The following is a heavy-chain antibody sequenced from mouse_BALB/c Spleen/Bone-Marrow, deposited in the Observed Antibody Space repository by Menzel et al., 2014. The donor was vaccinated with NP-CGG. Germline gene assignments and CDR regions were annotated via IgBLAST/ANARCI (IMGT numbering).Heavy chain of an antibody. V-gene: IGHV14-3*02. CDR3: ARRTRYAMDY. J-gene: IGHJ4*01. D-gene: IGHD3-3*01. Sequence: EVQLQESGAELVKPGASVKLSCTASGFNIKDTYMHWVKQRPEQGLEWIGRIDPANGNTKYDPKFQGKATITADTSSNTAYLQLSSLTSEDTAVYYCARRTRYAMDYWGQGTSVTVSS. CDR2: IDPANGNT. CDR1: GFNIKDTY.